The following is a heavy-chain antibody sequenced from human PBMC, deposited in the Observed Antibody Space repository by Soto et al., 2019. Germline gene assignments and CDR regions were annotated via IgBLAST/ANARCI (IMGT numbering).Heavy chain of an antibody. CDR3: ARDTEDYDILTGHINGERYFDY. Sequence: GGSLRLSCAASGFTFSSYWMSWVRQAPGKGLEWVANIKQDGSEKYYVDSVKGRFTISRDNAKNSLYLQMNSLRAEDTAVYYCARDTEDYDILTGHINGERYFDYWGQGTLVTVSS. V-gene: IGHV3-7*05. CDR1: GFTFSSYW. CDR2: IKQDGSEK. J-gene: IGHJ4*02. D-gene: IGHD3-9*01.